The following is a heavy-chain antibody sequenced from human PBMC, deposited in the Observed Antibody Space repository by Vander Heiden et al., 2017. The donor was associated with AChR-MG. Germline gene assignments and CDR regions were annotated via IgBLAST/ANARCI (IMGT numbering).Heavy chain of an antibody. CDR3: AKRAPYSYGLSGGYYGMDV. CDR2: ISGSGGST. D-gene: IGHD5-18*01. Sequence: EVQLLESGGGLVQPGGSLRLPCAASGFTFSSYAIGWVRQAPGKGLEWVSAISGSGGSTYYADSVKGRFTISRDNSKNTLYLQMNSLRAEDTAVYYCAKRAPYSYGLSGGYYGMDVWGQGTTVTVSS. J-gene: IGHJ6*02. V-gene: IGHV3-23*01. CDR1: GFTFSSYA.